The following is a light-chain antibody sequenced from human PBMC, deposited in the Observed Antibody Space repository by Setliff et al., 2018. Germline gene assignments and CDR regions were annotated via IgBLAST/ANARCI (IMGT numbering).Light chain of an antibody. CDR3: QSYDSSLSAYVV. Sequence: QSVLTQPPSASGTPGQRVTTSCSGSSSDIGSNTVNWYQQLPGTAPKLLIYRNNQRPSGVPDRFSGSKSGTSASLAISGLQSEDEADYYCQSYDSSLSAYVVFGGGTKVTVL. J-gene: IGLJ2*01. CDR2: RNN. CDR1: SSDIGSNT. V-gene: IGLV1-44*01.